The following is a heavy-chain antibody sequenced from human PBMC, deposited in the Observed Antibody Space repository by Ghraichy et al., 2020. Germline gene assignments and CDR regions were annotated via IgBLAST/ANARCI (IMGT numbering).Heavy chain of an antibody. J-gene: IGHJ4*02. V-gene: IGHV4-30-2*01. CDR2: ISQGGNT. D-gene: IGHD1-26*01. CDR3: ARSRLVGAYHFDY. Sequence: LSLTCAVSGGSISSGGYSWSWIRQPPGKGLEWVGYISQGGNTYYNPSLQSRVTISVDRSKDQFSLNLSSVTVADTAVYYCARSRLVGAYHFDYWGQGALVTVSS. CDR1: GGSISSGGYS.